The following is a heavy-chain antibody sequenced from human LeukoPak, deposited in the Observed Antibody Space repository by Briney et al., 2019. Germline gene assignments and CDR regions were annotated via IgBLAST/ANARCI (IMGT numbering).Heavy chain of an antibody. V-gene: IGHV3-74*01. J-gene: IGHJ4*02. CDR3: AREGYYDSSGYYGSGY. CDR2: INSDGSST. D-gene: IGHD3-22*01. CDR1: GFTFSSYW. Sequence: GGSLRLSCAASGFTFSSYWMHWVRQAPGKGLVWVSRINSDGSSTSYADSVKGRFTISRDNAKNTLYLQMNSLRAEDTAVYYCAREGYYDSSGYYGSGYWGQGTLVTVSS.